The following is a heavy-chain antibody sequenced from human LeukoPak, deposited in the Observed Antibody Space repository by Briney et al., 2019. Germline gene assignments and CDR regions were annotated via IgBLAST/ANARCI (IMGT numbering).Heavy chain of an antibody. D-gene: IGHD3-22*01. J-gene: IGHJ4*02. CDR2: INHSGST. Sequence: SETLSLTCAVYGGSFSGYYWSWIRQPPGKGLEWIGEINHSGSTNYNPSLKSRVTISVDTSRNQFSLKLSSVTAADTAVYYCARHLTYYDSSGYGYWGQGTLVTVSS. CDR1: GGSFSGYY. CDR3: ARHLTYYDSSGYGY. V-gene: IGHV4-34*01.